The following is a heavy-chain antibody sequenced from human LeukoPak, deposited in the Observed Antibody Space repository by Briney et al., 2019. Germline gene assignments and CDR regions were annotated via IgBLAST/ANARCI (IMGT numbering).Heavy chain of an antibody. CDR2: INHSGST. CDR1: GGSISSYY. V-gene: IGHV4-34*01. J-gene: IGHJ4*02. Sequence: SETLSLTCTVSGGSISSYYWSWIRQPPGRGLEWIGEINHSGSTNYNPSLKSRVTISVDKSKNQFSLKLSSVTAADTAVYYCARVSPLRGEDFWGQGTPVTVSS. CDR3: ARVSPLRGEDF. D-gene: IGHD4-17*01.